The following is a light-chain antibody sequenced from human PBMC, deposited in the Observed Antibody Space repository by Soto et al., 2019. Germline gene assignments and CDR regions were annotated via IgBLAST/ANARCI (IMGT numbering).Light chain of an antibody. CDR2: DAS. CDR1: ENVNSK. CDR3: QQYKNWPPIT. J-gene: IGKJ4*01. Sequence: EVVMTQSPATLSLSPGERATLSCRASENVNSKLAWYQQKPGQGPRLVIYDASTRATDIPPRFSGSGSETDFTLTISSLQSEDSAIYFCQQYKNWPPITFGGGTKVEIK. V-gene: IGKV3-15*01.